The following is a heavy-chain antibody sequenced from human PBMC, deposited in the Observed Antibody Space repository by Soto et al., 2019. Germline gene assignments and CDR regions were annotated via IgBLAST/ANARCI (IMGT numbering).Heavy chain of an antibody. Sequence: QVQLVQSGAEVKKPGASVKVSCKASGYTFTSYGISWVRQAPGQGLEWMGWISAYTGNTNYAQKLQGRVTMTTDTSASTAYMELRSLRSDDTAVYYCARDDSSGWYGYYYYYGMDVWGQGTTVTVSS. CDR3: ARDDSSGWYGYYYYYGMDV. CDR1: GYTFTSYG. J-gene: IGHJ6*02. CDR2: ISAYTGNT. D-gene: IGHD6-19*01. V-gene: IGHV1-18*01.